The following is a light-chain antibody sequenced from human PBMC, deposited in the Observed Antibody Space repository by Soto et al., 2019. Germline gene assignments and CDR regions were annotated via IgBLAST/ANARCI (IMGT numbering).Light chain of an antibody. V-gene: IGKV1-13*02. Sequence: IQLTQSPSSLSASVGDRVTITCRASQGIGSALAWYQQKPGKPPRLLMYDASSLESGVSSRFSGSGSGTDFTLTISNLQPEDFATYYCPQFKGPLTFGGGTKVEIK. CDR2: DAS. CDR3: PQFKGPLT. CDR1: QGIGSA. J-gene: IGKJ4*01.